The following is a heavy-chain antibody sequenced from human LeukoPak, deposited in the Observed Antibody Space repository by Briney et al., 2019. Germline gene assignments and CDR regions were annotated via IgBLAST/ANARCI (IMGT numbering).Heavy chain of an antibody. J-gene: IGHJ5*02. CDR1: GFTFINAW. CDR2: IKSKTDGGTT. V-gene: IGHV3-15*01. D-gene: IGHD2-2*02. CDR3: ARYCGSTSCYKPP. Sequence: GGSLSLSCEASGFTFINAWMSWVRQAPGKGLEWVGRIKSKTDGGTTDYAAPVKGRFTISRDDSKNTLYLQMNSLKTEDTAVYYCARYCGSTSCYKPPWGQGTLVTVSS.